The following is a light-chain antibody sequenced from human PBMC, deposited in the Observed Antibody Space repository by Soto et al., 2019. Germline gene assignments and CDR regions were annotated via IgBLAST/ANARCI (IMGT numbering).Light chain of an antibody. CDR1: QSIGSW. V-gene: IGKV1-5*03. CDR2: KAS. CDR3: QQYNSYSIT. Sequence: DIQMTQSPSTLSASVGDRVTITCRASQSIGSWLVWYQQNPGKAPKLLIYKASSIQIGVPSRFSGSGSGTEFTLTISSLQPDDCATYYCQQYNSYSITVGQGTRLEMK. J-gene: IGKJ5*01.